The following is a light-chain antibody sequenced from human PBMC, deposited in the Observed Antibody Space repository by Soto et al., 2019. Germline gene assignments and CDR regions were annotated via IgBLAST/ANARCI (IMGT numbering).Light chain of an antibody. Sequence: DIQMTQSPSSVSASVGDRVTITCRASQPISSWLAWYQQRPGKAPKLLIYAASSLQGGVPSRFSGSGSGTDFTLTISSLQTEDFATYYCQQATSFPLTFGGGTKVEIK. CDR3: QQATSFPLT. CDR2: AAS. CDR1: QPISSW. V-gene: IGKV1-12*01. J-gene: IGKJ4*01.